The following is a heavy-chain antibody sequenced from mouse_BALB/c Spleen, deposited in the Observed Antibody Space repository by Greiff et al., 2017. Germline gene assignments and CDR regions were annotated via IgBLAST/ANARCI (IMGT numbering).Heavy chain of an antibody. D-gene: IGHD1-1*01. Sequence: VQLQQSGPELVKPGASVKISCKASGYSFTGYYMHWVKQSHVKSLEWIGRINPYNGATSYNQNFKDKASLTVDKSSSTAYMELHSLTSEDSAVYYCARSDYYGSSCFDYWGQGTTLTVSS. CDR2: INPYNGAT. V-gene: IGHV1-31*01. CDR3: ARSDYYGSSCFDY. J-gene: IGHJ2*01. CDR1: GYSFTGYY.